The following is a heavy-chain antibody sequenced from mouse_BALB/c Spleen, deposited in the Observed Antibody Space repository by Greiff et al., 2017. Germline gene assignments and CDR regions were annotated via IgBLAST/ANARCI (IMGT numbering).Heavy chain of an antibody. CDR3: ARENDGYFAMDY. J-gene: IGHJ4*01. V-gene: IGHV5-4*02. CDR2: ISDGGSYT. D-gene: IGHD2-3*01. Sequence: EVKVEESGGGLVKPGGSLKLSCAASGFTFSDYYMYWVRQTPEKRLEWVATISDGGSYTYYPDSVKGRFTISRDNAKNNLYLQMSSLKSEDTAMYYCARENDGYFAMDYWGQGTSVTVSS. CDR1: GFTFSDYY.